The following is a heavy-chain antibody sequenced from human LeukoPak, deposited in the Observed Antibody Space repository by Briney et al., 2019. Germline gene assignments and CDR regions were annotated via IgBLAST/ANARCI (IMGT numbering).Heavy chain of an antibody. D-gene: IGHD2-15*01. CDR1: GFTFSAYS. Sequence: GGSLRLSCAASGFTFSAYSMSWVRQAPGRGLEWVSSISGSGDTTYFADSVRGRFTISRDNSKNILYLQMNSLRAADTAVYYCAKSLGSIDIGYYFEYWGQGTLVTVSS. J-gene: IGHJ4*02. V-gene: IGHV3-23*01. CDR3: AKSLGSIDIGYYFEY. CDR2: ISGSGDTT.